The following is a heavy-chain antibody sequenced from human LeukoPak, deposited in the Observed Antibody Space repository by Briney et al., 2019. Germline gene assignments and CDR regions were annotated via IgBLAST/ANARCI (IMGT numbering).Heavy chain of an antibody. J-gene: IGHJ4*02. CDR3: ANDRGMVRRVRGYFDY. CDR1: GFTFSSYG. CDR2: IRYDGSNK. V-gene: IGHV3-30*02. Sequence: GGSLRLSCAASGFTFSSYGMHWVRQAPGKGLEWVAFIRYDGSNKYYADSVKGRFTISRDNSKNTLYLQMNSLRAEDTAVYYCANDRGMVRRVRGYFDYWGQGTLVTVSS. D-gene: IGHD3-10*01.